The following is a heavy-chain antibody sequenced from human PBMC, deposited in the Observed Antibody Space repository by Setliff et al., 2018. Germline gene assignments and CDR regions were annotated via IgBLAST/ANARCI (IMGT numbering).Heavy chain of an antibody. Sequence: GESLKISCAASGFFFRSYEMNWVRQTPGKGLEWVSYINSGGTKIYYADSVEGRFTISRDSGKNSLFLQMNSVRAEDTAVYYCARSINGYQQRYDFWGQGALVTVSS. CDR1: GFFFRSYE. J-gene: IGHJ4*02. V-gene: IGHV3-48*03. CDR2: INSGGTKI. D-gene: IGHD3-16*01. CDR3: ARSINGYQQRYDF.